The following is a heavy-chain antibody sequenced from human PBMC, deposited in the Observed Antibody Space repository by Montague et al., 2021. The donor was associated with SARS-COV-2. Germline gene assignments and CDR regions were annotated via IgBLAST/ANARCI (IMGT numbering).Heavy chain of an antibody. J-gene: IGHJ2*01. D-gene: IGHD5-12*01. V-gene: IGHV4-39*07. Sequence: SETLSLTCTVSGGSIRNSSYYWGWIRQPPGKGLECIGSIYYSGSTYYNPSLKSRVTISVDTSKNHFSLKLSSVTAADTAVYYCARTTWLRGYFDLWGRGTLVTVSS. CDR2: IYYSGST. CDR3: ARTTWLRGYFDL. CDR1: GGSIRNSSYY.